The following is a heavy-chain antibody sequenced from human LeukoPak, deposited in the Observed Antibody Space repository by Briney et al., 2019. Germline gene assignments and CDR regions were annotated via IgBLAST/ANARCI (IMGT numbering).Heavy chain of an antibody. CDR2: ISYDGSNK. J-gene: IGHJ4*02. CDR3: AKEWGLAMTTVTVSDY. CDR1: GFTFSSYA. D-gene: IGHD4-17*01. Sequence: PGRSLRLSCAASGFTFSSYAMHWVRQAPGKGLEWVAVISYDGSNKYYADSVKGRFTISRDNSKNTLYLQMNSLKAEDTAVYYCAKEWGLAMTTVTVSDYWGQGTLVTVSS. V-gene: IGHV3-30-3*01.